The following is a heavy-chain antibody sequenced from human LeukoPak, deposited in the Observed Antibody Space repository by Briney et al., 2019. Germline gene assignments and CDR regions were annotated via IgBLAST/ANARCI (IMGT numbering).Heavy chain of an antibody. CDR1: GFTFDDYA. CDR3: ARAAGLPNAFDI. V-gene: IGHV3-20*04. Sequence: GGSLRLSCAASGFTFDDYAMHWVRQAPGKGLEWVSGINWNGGSTGYADSVKGRFTISRDNAKNSLYLQMNSLRAEDTALYYCARAAGLPNAFDIWGQGTMVTVSS. D-gene: IGHD3-16*01. CDR2: INWNGGST. J-gene: IGHJ3*02.